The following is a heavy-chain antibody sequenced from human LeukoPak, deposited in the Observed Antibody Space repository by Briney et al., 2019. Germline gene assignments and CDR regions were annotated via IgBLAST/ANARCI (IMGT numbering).Heavy chain of an antibody. CDR3: AHRPQYDFWSGYPTTNYYFDN. CDR2: IYWDDDK. J-gene: IGHJ4*02. CDR1: GFSLSISRVG. D-gene: IGHD3-3*01. V-gene: IGHV2-5*02. Sequence: SGPTLVEPTQTLTLTCTFSGFSLSISRVGVGWIRQPPGKALEWLALIYWDDDKRYSPSLKSRLTITKDTSKNQVVLTMTNTDPVDTATYYCAHRPQYDFWSGYPTTNYYFDNWGQGTLVTVSS.